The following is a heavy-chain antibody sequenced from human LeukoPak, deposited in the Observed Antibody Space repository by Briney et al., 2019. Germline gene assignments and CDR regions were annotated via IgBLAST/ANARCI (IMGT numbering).Heavy chain of an antibody. D-gene: IGHD3-22*01. CDR2: ISYDGSNK. J-gene: IGHJ6*03. CDR1: GFTFSSYA. Sequence: GRSLRLSCAASGFTFSSYATHWVRQAPGKGLEWVAVISYDGSNKYYADSVKGRFTISRDNSKNTLYLQMNSLRAEDTAVYYCARDPYPSDDSGHYYYYYMDVWGKGTTVTVSS. V-gene: IGHV3-30*01. CDR3: ARDPYPSDDSGHYYYYYMDV.